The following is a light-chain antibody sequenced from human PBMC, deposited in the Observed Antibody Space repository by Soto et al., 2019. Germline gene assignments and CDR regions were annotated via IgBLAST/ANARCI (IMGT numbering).Light chain of an antibody. V-gene: IGKV3-15*01. CDR3: QQHYDWLTWT. CDR2: STT. J-gene: IGKJ1*01. CDR1: QSVSRN. Sequence: EIVMTQSPATLSVSPGERATLSCRASQSVSRNLAWYQQKPGQAPRLLIYSTTKWATGIPARFSGSGSGTEFTLTISSLQSEDSAIYYCQQHYDWLTWTFGQGTKVEVK.